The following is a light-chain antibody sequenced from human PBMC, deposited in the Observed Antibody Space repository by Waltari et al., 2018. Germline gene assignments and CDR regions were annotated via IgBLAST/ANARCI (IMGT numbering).Light chain of an antibody. CDR1: QSVDNF. CDR2: DAT. J-gene: IGKJ1*01. CDR3: HQYYTTPRT. Sequence: EIVLTQSPVTLSLSPGQRATLSCRASQSVDNFLGWYHQKAGQAPRLLIYDATKRAPGIPARFSGGGSGTDFTLTISSLEPEDVAVYYCHQYYTTPRTFGQGTRVEIK. V-gene: IGKV3-11*01.